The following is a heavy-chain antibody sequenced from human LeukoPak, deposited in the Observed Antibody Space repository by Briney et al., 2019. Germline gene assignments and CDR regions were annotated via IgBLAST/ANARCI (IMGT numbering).Heavy chain of an antibody. V-gene: IGHV3-23*01. CDR2: ISKSGDFT. CDR3: AKESATAGYFDY. J-gene: IGHJ4*01. Sequence: GGSLRLSCAASGFTFSSSAMSWVRQAPGKGLEWVSVISKSGDFTYYADSVKGRFTISRDSSKNTLNLQMNSLRAEDTAVYYCAKESATAGYFDYWGLGTLVTVSS. CDR1: GFTFSSSA. D-gene: IGHD6-13*01.